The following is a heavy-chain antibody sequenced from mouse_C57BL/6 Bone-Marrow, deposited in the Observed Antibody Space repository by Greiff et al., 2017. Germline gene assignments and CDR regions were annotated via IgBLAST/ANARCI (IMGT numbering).Heavy chain of an antibody. Sequence: EVKVVESEGGLVQPGSSMKLSCTASGFTFSDYYMAWVRQVPEKGLEWVANINYDGSSTYYLDSLKSRFIISRDNAKNILYLQMSSLKSEATATYYCARCITTVVAHYFDYGGQGTTLTVSS. J-gene: IGHJ2*01. CDR3: ARCITTVVAHYFDY. CDR1: GFTFSDYY. V-gene: IGHV5-16*01. D-gene: IGHD1-1*01. CDR2: INYDGSST.